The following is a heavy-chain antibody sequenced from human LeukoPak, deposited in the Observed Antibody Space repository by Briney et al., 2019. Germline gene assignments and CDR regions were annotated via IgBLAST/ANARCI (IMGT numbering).Heavy chain of an antibody. D-gene: IGHD1-26*01. CDR2: INPNSGGT. Sequence: GASVKVSCKASGYTFTGYYTHWVRQAPGQGLEWMGRINPNSGGTNYAQKFQGRVTMTRDTSISTAYMELSRLRSDDTAVYYCARGVGPHDAFDIWGQGTMVTVSS. CDR3: ARGVGPHDAFDI. CDR1: GYTFTGYY. J-gene: IGHJ3*02. V-gene: IGHV1-2*06.